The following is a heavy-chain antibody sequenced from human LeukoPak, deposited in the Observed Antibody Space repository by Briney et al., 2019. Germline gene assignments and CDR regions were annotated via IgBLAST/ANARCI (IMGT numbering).Heavy chain of an antibody. J-gene: IGHJ4*02. CDR1: GFTFSSYG. CDR3: AKDVDEYSSLPQFDY. CDR2: IRYDGSNK. Sequence: GGSLRLSCAASGFTFSSYGMHWVRQAPGKGLEWVAFIRYDGSNKYYADSVKGRFTISRDNSKNTLYLQMNSLRAEDTAVYYCAKDVDEYSSLPQFDYWGQGTLVTVSS. D-gene: IGHD6-6*01. V-gene: IGHV3-30*02.